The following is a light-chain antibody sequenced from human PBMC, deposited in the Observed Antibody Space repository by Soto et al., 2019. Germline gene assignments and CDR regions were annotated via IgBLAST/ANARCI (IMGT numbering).Light chain of an antibody. J-gene: IGKJ4*01. V-gene: IGKV3-20*01. CDR2: GAS. CDR1: QSVSSSF. CDR3: EQYGSSPLT. Sequence: EILLTQSPGTLSLSPGERATLSCRASQSVSSSFLAWYQQTPGQAPRLLIYGASRRATGIPDRFSGRGSGTDFTLTISRLEPEDFAVYYCEQYGSSPLTFGGGTKVDIK.